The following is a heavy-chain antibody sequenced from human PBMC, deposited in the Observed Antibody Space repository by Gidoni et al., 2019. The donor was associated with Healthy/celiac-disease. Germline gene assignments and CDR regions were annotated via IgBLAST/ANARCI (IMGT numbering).Heavy chain of an antibody. CDR3: ARAEIVGATPFDY. J-gene: IGHJ4*02. D-gene: IGHD1-26*01. Sequence: GIINPSGGSTSYAQKFQGRVTMTRDTSTSTVYMELSSLRSEDTAVYYCARAEIVGATPFDYWGQGTLVTVSS. CDR2: INPSGGST. V-gene: IGHV1-46*01.